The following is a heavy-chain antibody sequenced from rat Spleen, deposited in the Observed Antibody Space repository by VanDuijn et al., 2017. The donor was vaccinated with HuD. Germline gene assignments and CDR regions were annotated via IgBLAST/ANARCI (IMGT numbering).Heavy chain of an antibody. D-gene: IGHD1-9*01. CDR1: GFTFSDYY. V-gene: IGHV5-29*01. J-gene: IGHJ2*01. CDR2: ISSDGGST. CDR3: ARRHYGYTDYFDY. Sequence: EVQLVESDGGLVQPGKSLKLSCAASGFTFSDYYMAWVRQAPTKGLEWVATISSDGGSTSYLDSVKGRFTISRNNAENTVYLQMNSLRSEDTATYYCARRHYGYTDYFDYWGQGVMVTVSS.